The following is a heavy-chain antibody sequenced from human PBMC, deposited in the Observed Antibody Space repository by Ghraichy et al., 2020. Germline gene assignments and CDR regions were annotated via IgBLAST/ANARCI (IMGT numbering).Heavy chain of an antibody. V-gene: IGHV3-30-3*01. CDR3: ARGTQWELPSYYFDY. D-gene: IGHD1-26*01. CDR1: GFTFSSYA. J-gene: IGHJ4*02. CDR2: ISYDGSNK. Sequence: GESLNISCAASGFTFSSYAMHWVRQAPGKGLEWVAVISYDGSNKYYADSVKGRFTISRDNSKNTLYLQMNSLRAEDTAVYYCARGTQWELPSYYFDYWGQGTLVTVSS.